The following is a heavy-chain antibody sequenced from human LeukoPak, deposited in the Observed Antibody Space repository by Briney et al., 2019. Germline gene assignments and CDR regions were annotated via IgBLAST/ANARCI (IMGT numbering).Heavy chain of an antibody. V-gene: IGHV3-48*03. CDR2: ISGSGRII. CDR1: GFSFSSYE. CDR3: ARPPGLDAAGYYYYMDV. Sequence: GGSLRLSCAASGFSFSSYEMSWVRQAPGKGLEWISYISGSGRIIYYADSVKGRFTISRHNAKNSLYLQMNSLRAEDTAVYYCARPPGLDAAGYYYYMDVWGKGTTVTISS. J-gene: IGHJ6*03. D-gene: IGHD3/OR15-3a*01.